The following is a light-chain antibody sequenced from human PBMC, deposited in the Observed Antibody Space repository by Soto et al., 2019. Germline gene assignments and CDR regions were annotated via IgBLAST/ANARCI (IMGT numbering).Light chain of an antibody. CDR3: CSYAGSSVA. J-gene: IGLJ2*01. V-gene: IGLV2-23*01. Sequence: QSALTQPASVSGSPGQSITISCTGTSSDVGSYNLVSWYQQHPGKAPKLMIYEGSKRPSGVSNRFSGSKSGNTASLTISGVXXXDEXEYYCCSYAGSSVAFGGGTKLTVL. CDR2: EGS. CDR1: SSDVGSYNL.